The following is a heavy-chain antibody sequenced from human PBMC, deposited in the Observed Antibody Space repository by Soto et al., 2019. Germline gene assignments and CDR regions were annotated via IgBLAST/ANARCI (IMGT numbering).Heavy chain of an antibody. J-gene: IGHJ3*02. CDR2: IYPGDSDT. CDR1: GYSFTSYW. D-gene: IGHD3-22*01. CDR3: ARSRYYYDSSGYYYDHAFEI. V-gene: IGHV5-51*01. Sequence: PGESLKISCKGSGYSFTSYWIGWVRQMPGKGLEWMGIIYPGDSDTRYSPSFQGQVTISADKSISTAYLQWSSLKASDTAMYYCARSRYYYDSSGYYYDHAFEIWGQGTMVTVSS.